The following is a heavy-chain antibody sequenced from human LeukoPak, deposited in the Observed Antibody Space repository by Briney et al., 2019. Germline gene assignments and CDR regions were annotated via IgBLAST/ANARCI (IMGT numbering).Heavy chain of an antibody. Sequence: SETLSLTCTVSGYSISSGYYWGWIRQPPGKGLEWIGSIYHSGSTYYNPSLKSRVTISVDTSKNQFSLKLSSVTAADTAVYYCASSQQLVYYFDYWGQGTLVTVSS. CDR1: GYSISSGYY. V-gene: IGHV4-38-2*02. CDR2: IYHSGST. D-gene: IGHD6-13*01. CDR3: ASSQQLVYYFDY. J-gene: IGHJ4*02.